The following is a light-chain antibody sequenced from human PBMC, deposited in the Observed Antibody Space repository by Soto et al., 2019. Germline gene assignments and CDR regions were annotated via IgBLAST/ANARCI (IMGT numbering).Light chain of an antibody. Sequence: EIVLTQSPGTLSFSPGERATLSCRASQSLSRSYLAWYQQSPGQAPRLLIYGVSTRATGIPDRFSGSGSGTEFTLTISSLQPDDFATYYCQHYNSYGTFGQGTKVDIK. CDR1: QSLSRSY. CDR2: GVS. J-gene: IGKJ1*01. V-gene: IGKV3-20*01. CDR3: QHYNSYGT.